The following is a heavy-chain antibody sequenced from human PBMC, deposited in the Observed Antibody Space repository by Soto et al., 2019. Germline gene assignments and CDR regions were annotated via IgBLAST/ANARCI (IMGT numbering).Heavy chain of an antibody. Sequence: QVQLVESGGGVVQPGRSLRLSCAASGFTFSSYGMHWVRQAPGKGLEWVAVISYDGSNKYYADSVKGRFTISRDNSKNTLYLQMNSLRAEDTAVYYCAKDGVPEITMIVVVNLDYWGQGTLVTVSS. J-gene: IGHJ4*02. CDR2: ISYDGSNK. D-gene: IGHD3-22*01. CDR3: AKDGVPEITMIVVVNLDY. CDR1: GFTFSSYG. V-gene: IGHV3-30*18.